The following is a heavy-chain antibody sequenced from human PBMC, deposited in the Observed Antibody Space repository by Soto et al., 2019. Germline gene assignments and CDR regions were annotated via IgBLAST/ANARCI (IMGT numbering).Heavy chain of an antibody. D-gene: IGHD3-22*01. J-gene: IGHJ4*02. V-gene: IGHV4-31*03. CDR1: GGSISSGGYY. CDR3: GRDRYDSSGYDC. Sequence: PSETLSLTCTVSGGSISSGGYYWSWIRQHPGKGLEWIGYIYYSGSTYYNPSLKSRVTISVDTSKNQFSLKLSSVTAAQAAVYECGRDRYDSSGYDCRDQRNMVTVSS. CDR2: IYYSGST.